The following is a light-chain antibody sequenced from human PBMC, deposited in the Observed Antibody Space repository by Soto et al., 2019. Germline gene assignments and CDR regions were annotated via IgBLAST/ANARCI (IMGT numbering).Light chain of an antibody. CDR1: QGFVHRDLNTY. CDR3: MRGTHWPIT. Sequence: DVVVTQSPLSLPVTLGRAGSSSCSSSQGFVHRDLNTYLSWFRQKPGQYPRSLIYKVYNREAGVTDRFSGSGSGTDFTLKISRVEAEDVGLYYCMRGTHWPITVGQGTRLEIK. J-gene: IGKJ5*01. V-gene: IGKV2-30*02. CDR2: KVY.